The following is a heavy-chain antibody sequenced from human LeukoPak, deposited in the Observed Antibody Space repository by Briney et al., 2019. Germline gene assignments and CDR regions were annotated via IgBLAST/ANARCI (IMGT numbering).Heavy chain of an antibody. Sequence: GGSLRLSCAASGFTFSGSAMHWVRQASGKGLEWVGRIRSKANSYATAYAASVKGRFTISRDDSKNTVYLQMNSLKTEDTAVYYCTRHPYDDYPGYWGQGTLVTVSS. D-gene: IGHD4-17*01. CDR1: GFTFSGSA. V-gene: IGHV3-73*01. CDR3: TRHPYDDYPGY. CDR2: IRSKANSYAT. J-gene: IGHJ4*02.